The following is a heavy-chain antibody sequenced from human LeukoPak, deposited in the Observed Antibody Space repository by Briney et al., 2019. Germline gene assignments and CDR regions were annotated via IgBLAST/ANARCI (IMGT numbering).Heavy chain of an antibody. CDR1: GYTFTGYY. D-gene: IGHD1-26*01. J-gene: IGHJ4*02. Sequence: GASVKVSCKASGYTFTGYYMHWVRQAPGQGLEWMGWINPNSGGTNYAQKFQGRVTMTRDTSISTAYMELSRLRSDDTAVYYCARDQTVGATDYFDYWGQGTLVTVSS. CDR2: INPNSGGT. CDR3: ARDQTVGATDYFDY. V-gene: IGHV1-2*02.